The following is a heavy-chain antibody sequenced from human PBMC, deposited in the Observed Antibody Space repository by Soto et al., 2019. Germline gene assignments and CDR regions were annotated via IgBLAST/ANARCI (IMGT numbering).Heavy chain of an antibody. Sequence: VQLVESGGGVVQPGRSLRLSCAASGFTFSDYAMHWVRQAPGKGLEWVAVVSHDGRNTHYADSVKGRFTIPRDSSKNTVSLEMTSLRAEDTADYYCAKGGRQWLVTSDFNYWGQGALVTVSS. J-gene: IGHJ4*02. D-gene: IGHD6-19*01. CDR2: VSHDGRNT. CDR3: AKGGRQWLVTSDFNY. V-gene: IGHV3-30*18. CDR1: GFTFSDYA.